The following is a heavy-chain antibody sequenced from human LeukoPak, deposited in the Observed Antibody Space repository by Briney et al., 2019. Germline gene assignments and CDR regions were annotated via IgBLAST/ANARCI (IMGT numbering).Heavy chain of an antibody. J-gene: IGHJ6*03. CDR3: ARDRGGRYYMDV. Sequence: GGSLRLSCAASAFTFSDYGMHWVRQAPGKGLEWVAVISYDGSNKYYADSVKGRFTISRDNSRNTLYLQMNSLRPEDTAVYYCARDRGGRYYMDVWGKGTTVTVSS. CDR1: AFTFSDYG. CDR2: ISYDGSNK. V-gene: IGHV3-30*03.